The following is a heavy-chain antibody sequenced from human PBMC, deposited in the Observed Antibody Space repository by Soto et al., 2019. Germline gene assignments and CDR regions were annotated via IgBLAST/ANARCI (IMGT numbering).Heavy chain of an antibody. D-gene: IGHD1-1*01. CDR3: ARDYNWNDIDS. V-gene: IGHV3-74*01. CDR1: GFTFSSYW. J-gene: IGHJ4*02. Sequence: GGSLRLSCAASGFTFSSYWMHWVRQAPWKGLVWVSRINSDGGSTIYADSVKGRFTISRDNAKNTLYLQMNSLRAEDTALYYCARDYNWNDIDSWGQGTLVTVSS. CDR2: INSDGGST.